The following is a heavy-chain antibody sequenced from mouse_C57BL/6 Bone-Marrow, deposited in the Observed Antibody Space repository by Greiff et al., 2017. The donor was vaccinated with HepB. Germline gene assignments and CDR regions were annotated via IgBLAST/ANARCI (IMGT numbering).Heavy chain of an antibody. CDR2: ISSGGDYI. CDR1: GFTFSSYA. V-gene: IGHV5-9-1*02. D-gene: IGHD2-3*01. J-gene: IGHJ2*01. CDR3: TRGRDGYSPHYFDY. Sequence: EVHLVESGEGLVKPGGSLKLSCAASGFTFSSYAMSWVRQTPEKRLEWVAYISSGGDYIYYADTVKGRFTISRDNARNTLYLQMSSLKSEDTAMYHCTRGRDGYSPHYFDYWGQGTTLTVSS.